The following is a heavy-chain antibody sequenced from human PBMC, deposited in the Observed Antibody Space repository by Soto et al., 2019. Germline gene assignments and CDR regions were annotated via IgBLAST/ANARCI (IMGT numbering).Heavy chain of an antibody. CDR2: MNPNSGNT. Sequence: ASVKVSCKASGYTFTSYDINWVRQATGQGLEWMGWMNPNSGNTGYAQKFQGRVTMTRNTSISTAYMELSSLRSEDTAVYYCARGPTGTETGFPYYYYYYYMDVWGKGTTVTVSS. CDR1: GYTFTSYD. D-gene: IGHD1-1*01. V-gene: IGHV1-8*01. J-gene: IGHJ6*03. CDR3: ARGPTGTETGFPYYYYYYYMDV.